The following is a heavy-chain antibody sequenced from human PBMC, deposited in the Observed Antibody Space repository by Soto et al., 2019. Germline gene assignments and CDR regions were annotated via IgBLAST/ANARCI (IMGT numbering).Heavy chain of an antibody. CDR2: ISSGGTYT. CDR3: AKESSGYNYGFYNYFDY. J-gene: IGHJ4*02. CDR1: GFTFSNYA. D-gene: IGHD5-18*01. V-gene: IGHV3-23*01. Sequence: GGSLRLSCAASGFTFSNYAMTWVRQAPGKGLGRVSAISSGGTYTDYADSVKGRFTLSRDNSKNMVYLQMNSLRAEDTAVYHCAKESSGYNYGFYNYFDYWGQGALVTVSS.